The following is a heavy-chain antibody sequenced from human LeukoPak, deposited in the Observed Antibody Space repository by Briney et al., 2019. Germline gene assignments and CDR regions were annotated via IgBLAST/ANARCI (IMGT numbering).Heavy chain of an antibody. J-gene: IGHJ3*02. V-gene: IGHV4-4*08. CDR1: GGSISTYY. CDR3: ARGPYSYDSSGAFDI. Sequence: SETLSLTCTVSGGSISTYYWSWIRQPPGKGLEWIGRISSSGSTNYNPSLKSRVTISVDTSKNQFSLKLSSVTAADTAVYFCARGPYSYDSSGAFDIWGQGTMVTVSS. D-gene: IGHD3-22*01. CDR2: ISSSGST.